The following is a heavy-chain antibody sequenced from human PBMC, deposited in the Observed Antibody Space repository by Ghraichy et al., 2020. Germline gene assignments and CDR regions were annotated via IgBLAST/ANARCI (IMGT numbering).Heavy chain of an antibody. V-gene: IGHV3-7*01. CDR3: ARDSSSRRHYGMDV. D-gene: IGHD6-13*01. Sequence: GGSLRLSCAASGFTFSSYWMSWVRQAPGKGLEWVANIKQDGSEKYYVDSVKGRFTISRDNAKNSLYLQMNSLRAEDTAVYYCARDSSSRRHYGMDVWGQGTTVTVSS. J-gene: IGHJ6*02. CDR2: IKQDGSEK. CDR1: GFTFSSYW.